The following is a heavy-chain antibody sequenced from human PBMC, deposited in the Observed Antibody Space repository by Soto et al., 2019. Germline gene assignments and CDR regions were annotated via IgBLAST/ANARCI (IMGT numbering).Heavy chain of an antibody. J-gene: IGHJ4*02. CDR3: ARGGSGTYLLDY. CDR1: GFTFSSYW. D-gene: IGHD3-10*01. Sequence: GGSLRLSCAASGFTFSSYWMHWVRQAPGKGLVWVSRIKGDESSTSYADSVKGRFTISRDNAKNTLYLQMNSLRAEETAVHSCARGGSGTYLLDYWGQGTLVTVSS. CDR2: IKGDESST. V-gene: IGHV3-74*01.